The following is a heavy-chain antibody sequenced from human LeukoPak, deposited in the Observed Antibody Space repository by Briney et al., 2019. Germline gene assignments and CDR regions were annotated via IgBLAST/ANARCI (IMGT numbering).Heavy chain of an antibody. Sequence: GGSLRLSCAASGFTFDDYAMHWVRQAPGKGLEWVSGISWNSGSIGYADSVKGRFTISRDNAKNSLYLQMNSLRAEDTALYYCARDYDYWGQGTLVTVSS. CDR1: GFTFDDYA. J-gene: IGHJ4*02. CDR3: ARDYDY. CDR2: ISWNSGSI. V-gene: IGHV3-9*01.